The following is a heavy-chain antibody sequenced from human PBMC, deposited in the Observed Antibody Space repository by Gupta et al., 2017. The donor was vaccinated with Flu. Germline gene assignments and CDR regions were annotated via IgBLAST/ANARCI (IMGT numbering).Heavy chain of an antibody. D-gene: IGHD3-3*01. J-gene: IGHJ2*01. CDR2: IYYSGST. CDR3: ARATIFGVVIIVWGGYFDL. Sequence: QVQLQESGPGLVKPSQTLSLTCTVSGGSISSGGYYWSWIRQHPGKGLEWIGYIYYSGSTYYNPSLKSRVTISVDTSKNQFSLKLSSVTAADTAVYYCARATIFGVVIIVWGGYFDLWGRGTLVTVSS. CDR1: GGSISSGGYY. V-gene: IGHV4-31*03.